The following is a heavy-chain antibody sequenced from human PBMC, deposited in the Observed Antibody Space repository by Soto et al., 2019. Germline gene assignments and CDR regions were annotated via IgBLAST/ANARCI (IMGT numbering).Heavy chain of an antibody. CDR3: AREDSIIIPAVSDF. Sequence: GGSLRLSCTVSGFYFNNYGINWVRQPPGKGLKWVSSVSKSDYTYYSDSVKGRFTISRDNAKNSVSLQMNSLRAEDTAVYYCAREDSIIIPAVSDFWGQGTLVTVSS. V-gene: IGHV3-21*01. J-gene: IGHJ4*02. D-gene: IGHD2-2*01. CDR2: VSKSDYT. CDR1: GFYFNNYG.